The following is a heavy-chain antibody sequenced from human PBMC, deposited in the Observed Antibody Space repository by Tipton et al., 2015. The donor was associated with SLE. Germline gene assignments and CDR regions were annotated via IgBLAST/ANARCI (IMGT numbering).Heavy chain of an antibody. D-gene: IGHD4-23*01. CDR3: ARPLGWQRYWYFNL. J-gene: IGHJ2*01. Sequence: TLSLTCTVSGGSVISTTYYCGWIRQAPGHGLEGIGTMCNSGTTYYNPSLKSRVTMSVDSSKNQFSLRLNSVTAADTAVYFCARPLGWQRYWYFNLWGRGTLVTVSS. CDR2: MCNSGTT. V-gene: IGHV4-39*01. CDR1: GGSVISTTYY.